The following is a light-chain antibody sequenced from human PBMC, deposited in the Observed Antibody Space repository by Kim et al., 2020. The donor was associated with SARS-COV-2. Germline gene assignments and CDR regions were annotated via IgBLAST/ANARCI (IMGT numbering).Light chain of an antibody. CDR3: QQYGASPLT. CDR1: QSIGSSY. V-gene: IGKV3-20*01. CDR2: GAS. J-gene: IGKJ4*01. Sequence: APGERATLSCRASQSIGSSYLAWYQQKPGQAPRLLIYGASNRATGIPDRFSGSGSGTDFTLTISRLEPEDYAVYFCQQYGASPLTFGGGTKVEIK.